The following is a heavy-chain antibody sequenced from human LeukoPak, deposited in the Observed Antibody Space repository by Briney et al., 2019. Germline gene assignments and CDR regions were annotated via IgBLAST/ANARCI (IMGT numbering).Heavy chain of an antibody. CDR3: ARDLAYYYGSGNFYSRDY. CDR2: INPSSGNT. CDR1: GYTFTSYY. V-gene: IGHV1-46*01. Sequence: ASVKVSCKASGYTFTSYYMHWVRQAPGQGLEWMGIINPSSGNTNYAQKFQGRVTMTRDTSTSTVYMELSSLRSEDTAFYYCARDLAYYYGSGNFYSRDYWGQGTLITVSS. J-gene: IGHJ4*02. D-gene: IGHD3-10*01.